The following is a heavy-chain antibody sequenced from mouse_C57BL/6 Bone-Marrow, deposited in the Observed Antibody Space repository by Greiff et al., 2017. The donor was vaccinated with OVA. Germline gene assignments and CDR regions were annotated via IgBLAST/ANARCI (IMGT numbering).Heavy chain of an antibody. V-gene: IGHV1-50*01. CDR1: GYTFTSYW. J-gene: IGHJ1*03. CDR2: IDPSDSYT. Sequence: QVQLQQPGAELVKPGASVKLSCKASGYTFTSYWMQWVKQRPGQGLEWIGEIDPSDSYTNYNQTFQGKATLTVDTSSSTAYMQRSSLTSEDSAVYYCARDSPYYYGSSGWYFDVWGTGTTVTVSS. CDR3: ARDSPYYYGSSGWYFDV. D-gene: IGHD1-1*01.